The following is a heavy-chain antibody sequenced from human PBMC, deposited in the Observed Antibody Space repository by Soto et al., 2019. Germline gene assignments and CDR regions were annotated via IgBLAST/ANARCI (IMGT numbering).Heavy chain of an antibody. CDR1: GFTFSSYS. CDR2: ISSSSSYI. J-gene: IGHJ4*02. D-gene: IGHD4-17*01. V-gene: IGHV3-21*01. CDR3: ARTDYGGNSYYFDY. Sequence: EVQLVESGGGLVKPGGSLRLSCAASGFTFSSYSMNWVRQAPGKGLEWVSSISSSSSYIYYADSVKGRFTISRGNAKNSLYLQMNSLRAEDTAVYYCARTDYGGNSYYFDYWGQGTLVTVSS.